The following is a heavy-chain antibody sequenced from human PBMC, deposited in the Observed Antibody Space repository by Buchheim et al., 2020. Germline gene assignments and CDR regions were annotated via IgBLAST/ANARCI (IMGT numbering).Heavy chain of an antibody. CDR2: INHSGNT. D-gene: IGHD2-2*01. V-gene: IGHV4-34*01. CDR1: GGSLSGYY. J-gene: IGHJ4*02. Sequence: QVQLQQWGAGLLKPSETLSLTCAFFGGSLSGYYWTWICQSPEKGLEWIGEINHSGNTNYNPSLKSRVSISIDTSKREVSLKLTSAIAADTAVYYCARLLWCSYGCYHYFDYWGQGTL. CDR3: ARLLWCSYGCYHYFDY.